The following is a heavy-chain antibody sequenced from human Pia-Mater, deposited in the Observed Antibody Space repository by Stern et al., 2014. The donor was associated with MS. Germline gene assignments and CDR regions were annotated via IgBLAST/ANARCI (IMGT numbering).Heavy chain of an antibody. CDR2: IKEDGSEQ. Sequence: VQLVESGGGLVQPGGSLRLSCAASGFTFRGHWMTWVRQAPGKGLEWGANIKEDGSEQFYVDSVKGRFTISRDNAKNSLYLQMNSLRAEDTAVYYCAREAVSCSGGSCSDDAFDIWGQGTMVTVSS. V-gene: IGHV3-7*01. D-gene: IGHD2-15*01. J-gene: IGHJ3*02. CDR1: GFTFRGHW. CDR3: AREAVSCSGGSCSDDAFDI.